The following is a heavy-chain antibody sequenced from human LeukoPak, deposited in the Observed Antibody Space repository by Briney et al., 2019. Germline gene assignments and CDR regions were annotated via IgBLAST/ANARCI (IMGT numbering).Heavy chain of an antibody. CDR1: GFTFSSYS. CDR2: ISSSSSYI. D-gene: IGHD1-26*01. CDR3: ARDILGSYGSDY. J-gene: IGHJ4*02. Sequence: GGSLRLSCAASGFTFSSYSMNWVRQAPGKGLEWVSSISSSSSYIYYADSVKGRFSTSRDNAKNSLYLQMNSLRAEDTAVYYCARDILGSYGSDYWGQGTLVTVSS. V-gene: IGHV3-21*01.